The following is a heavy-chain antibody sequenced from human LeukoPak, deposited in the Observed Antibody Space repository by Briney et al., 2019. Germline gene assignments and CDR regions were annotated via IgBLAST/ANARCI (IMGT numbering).Heavy chain of an antibody. D-gene: IGHD6-19*01. CDR1: GGPISSSSYY. CDR3: ARDRAGRVY. Sequence: SETLSLTCTVSGGPISSSSYYWGWIRQPPGKGLEWIGSIYYSGSTYYHPSLKSRVTISVDTSKNQFSLKLSSVTAADTAVYYCARDRAGRVYWGQGTLVTVSS. V-gene: IGHV4-39*07. CDR2: IYYSGST. J-gene: IGHJ4*02.